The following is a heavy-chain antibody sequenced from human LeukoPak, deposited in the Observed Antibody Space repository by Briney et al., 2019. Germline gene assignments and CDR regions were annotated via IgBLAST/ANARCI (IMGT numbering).Heavy chain of an antibody. CDR1: GLSFNNYG. CDR2: IRFDGSNT. V-gene: IGHV3-30*02. CDR3: ATLRNYHYDRVDY. J-gene: IGHJ4*02. Sequence: PGGSLRLSCTASGLSFNNYGMHWVRQAPGKGLEWVSFIRFDGSNTYYSDSVKGRFTVSRNNSKSTLGLQMNRLRGEDTAVYYCATLRNYHYDRVDYWGQGTLVTVST. D-gene: IGHD3-22*01.